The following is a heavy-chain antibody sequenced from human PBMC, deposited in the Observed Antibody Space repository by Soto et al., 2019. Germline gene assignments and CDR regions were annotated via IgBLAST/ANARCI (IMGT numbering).Heavy chain of an antibody. J-gene: IGHJ4*02. CDR2: ISSSSSYT. CDR3: AREFMITFGGVSR. D-gene: IGHD3-16*01. CDR1: GFTFSDYY. V-gene: IGHV3-11*06. Sequence: GGSLRLSCAASGFTFSDYYMSWIRQAPGKGLEWVSYISSSSSYTNYADSVKGRFTISRDIAKNSLYLQMNSLRAEDTAVYYCAREFMITFGGVSRWGQGTLVTVSS.